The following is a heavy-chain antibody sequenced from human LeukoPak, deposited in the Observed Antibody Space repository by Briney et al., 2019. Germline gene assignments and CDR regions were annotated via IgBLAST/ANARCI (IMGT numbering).Heavy chain of an antibody. Sequence: PSETLSLTCAVYGGSLSGYYWSWIRQRPGKGLEWIGEINHSGSTNYHASLKSRVTISVDTSKNQFSLTLSSVTAADTAVYYCAREEDCSGGICYLGNAFDIWGQGTMVTVSS. CDR2: INHSGST. D-gene: IGHD2-15*01. V-gene: IGHV4-34*01. J-gene: IGHJ3*02. CDR1: GGSLSGYY. CDR3: AREEDCSGGICYLGNAFDI.